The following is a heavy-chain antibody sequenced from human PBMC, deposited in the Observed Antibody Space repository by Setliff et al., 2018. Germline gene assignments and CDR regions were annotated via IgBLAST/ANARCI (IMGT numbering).Heavy chain of an antibody. Sequence: GASVKVSCKASGYTFTSYGISWVRQAPGQGLEWMGWISAYNGNTGYAQKFQGRVTITRNTSISTAYMELSSLRSEDTAVYYCARGRRGNYDFWSGYSNWFDPWGQGTLVTVSS. J-gene: IGHJ5*02. V-gene: IGHV1-8*03. D-gene: IGHD3-3*01. CDR1: GYTFTSYG. CDR2: ISAYNGNT. CDR3: ARGRRGNYDFWSGYSNWFDP.